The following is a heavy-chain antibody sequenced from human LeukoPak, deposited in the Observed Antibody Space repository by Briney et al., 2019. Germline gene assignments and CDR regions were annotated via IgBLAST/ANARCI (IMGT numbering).Heavy chain of an antibody. J-gene: IGHJ3*02. CDR3: ASMKEGLSGSHGAFDI. Sequence: SETLSLTCTVSGGSISSYYWSWIRQPAGKGLEWIGRIYTSGSTNYNPSLKSRVTMSVDTSKNQFSLKLSSVTAADTAVYYCASMKEGLSGSHGAFDIWGQGTMVTVSS. V-gene: IGHV4-4*07. CDR1: GGSISSYY. D-gene: IGHD1-26*01. CDR2: IYTSGST.